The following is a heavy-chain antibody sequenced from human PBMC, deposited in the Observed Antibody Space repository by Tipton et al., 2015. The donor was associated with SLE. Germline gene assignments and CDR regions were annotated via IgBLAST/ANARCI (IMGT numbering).Heavy chain of an antibody. CDR1: GASIGSHH. Sequence: TLSLTCTVSGASIGSHHWTWIRQPPGKGLAWIGNIFYSGGTNYSPFPNSRITISVDTSKNQFSLKLSSVTAADTAVYYCARQGWSLRFDYWGQGTLVTVSS. CDR2: IFYSGGT. V-gene: IGHV4-59*08. J-gene: IGHJ4*02. CDR3: ARQGWSLRFDY. D-gene: IGHD4-17*01.